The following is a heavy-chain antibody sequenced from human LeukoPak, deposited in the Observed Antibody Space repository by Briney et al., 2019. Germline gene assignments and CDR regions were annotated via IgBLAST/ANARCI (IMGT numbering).Heavy chain of an antibody. D-gene: IGHD2-21*02. CDR3: ARDPLPPAYCGGDCPMFDY. J-gene: IGHJ4*02. V-gene: IGHV1-69*06. CDR2: IIPIFGTA. CDR1: GGTFSSYA. Sequence: SVKVSCKASGGTFSSYAISWVRQAPGQGLEWMGGIIPIFGTANYAQKFQGRVTITADKSTSTAYMELSSLRSEDTAVYYCARDPLPPAYCGGDCPMFDYWGQGTLVTVSS.